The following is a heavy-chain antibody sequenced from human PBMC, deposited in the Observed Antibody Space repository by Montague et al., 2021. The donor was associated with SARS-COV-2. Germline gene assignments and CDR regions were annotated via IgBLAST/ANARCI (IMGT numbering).Heavy chain of an antibody. J-gene: IGHJ6*02. Sequence: SETLSLTCTVSGGSISSSSYYWGWIRQPPGKGLEWIGSIYYSGSTYYNPSLKSRVTISVDTSKNQFSLKLSSVTAADTAVYYCARQVKVRYFDWILYGIDVWGQGTTVTVSS. D-gene: IGHD3-9*01. V-gene: IGHV4-39*01. CDR2: IYYSGST. CDR1: GGSISSSSYY. CDR3: ARQVKVRYFDWILYGIDV.